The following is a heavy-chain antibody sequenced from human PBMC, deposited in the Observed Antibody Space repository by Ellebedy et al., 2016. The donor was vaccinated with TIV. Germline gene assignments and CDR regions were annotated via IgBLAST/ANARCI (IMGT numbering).Heavy chain of an antibody. CDR1: GFTFSSYA. CDR2: ISSNGGST. CDR3: ARETSLDY. Sequence: GESLKISCAASGFTFSSYAMHWVRQAPGKGLEYVSAISSNGGSTYYANSVKGRFTISRDNSKNTLYLQMGSLRAEDTAVYYCARETSLDYWGQGTLVTVSS. V-gene: IGHV3-64*01. J-gene: IGHJ4*02.